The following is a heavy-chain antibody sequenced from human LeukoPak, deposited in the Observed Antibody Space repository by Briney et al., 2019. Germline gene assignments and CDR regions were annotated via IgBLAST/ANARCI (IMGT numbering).Heavy chain of an antibody. CDR1: GGSISSYY. J-gene: IGHJ4*02. CDR2: IYYSGST. D-gene: IGHD3-10*01. V-gene: IGHV4-59*01. Sequence: SETLSLTCTVTGGSISSYYWSWIRQPPGRGLEWIGYIYYSGSTNYNPSLKIRVTISVDTSKNQFSLKLSSVTAADTAVYYCARSGSGSYLSRDYWGQGTLVTVSS. CDR3: ARSGSGSYLSRDY.